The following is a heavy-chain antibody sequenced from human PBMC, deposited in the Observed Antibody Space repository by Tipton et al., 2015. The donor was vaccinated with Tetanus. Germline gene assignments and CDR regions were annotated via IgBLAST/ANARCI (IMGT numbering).Heavy chain of an antibody. CDR3: ARDFSYFFNSKSGFDY. D-gene: IGHD2/OR15-2a*01. CDR2: ISTSSTTI. Sequence: SLRLSCAASGFTFNTYNMNWVRQAPGKGLEWVSYISTSSTTIFYADSVRGRFTISRDNAKNSLYLQMNSLRDEDTAVYYCARDFSYFFNSKSGFDYCSRLTLVTVSS. V-gene: IGHV3-48*02. CDR1: GFTFNTYN. J-gene: IGHJ4*02.